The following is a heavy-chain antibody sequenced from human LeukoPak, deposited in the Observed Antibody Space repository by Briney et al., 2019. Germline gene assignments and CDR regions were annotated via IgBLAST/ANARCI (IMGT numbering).Heavy chain of an antibody. Sequence: GGSLRLSCAASGFTFSSYAMSWVRQAPGKGLEWVSAISGSGGSTYYADSVKGRFTIARDNPKNTLHPQMNSLRDEDTAVYYCAKEAVAGDYFDYWGQGTLATVSS. CDR3: AKEAVAGDYFDY. J-gene: IGHJ4*02. CDR2: ISGSGGST. D-gene: IGHD6-19*01. CDR1: GFTFSSYA. V-gene: IGHV3-23*01.